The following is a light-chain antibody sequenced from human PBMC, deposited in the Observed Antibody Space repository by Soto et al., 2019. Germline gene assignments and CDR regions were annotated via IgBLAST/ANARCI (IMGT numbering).Light chain of an antibody. CDR2: DAS. CDR3: QQHNPYSPYT. CDR1: QSITNC. J-gene: IGKJ2*01. V-gene: IGKV1-5*03. Sequence: DIQMTQSPSTLSASVGDRATITCRASQSITNCLAWYQQKPGKAPKLLIFDASTLRSGVPSRFSGSGSGTEFTLTISSLQPEDFAAYYCQQHNPYSPYTFGQGTKVEIK.